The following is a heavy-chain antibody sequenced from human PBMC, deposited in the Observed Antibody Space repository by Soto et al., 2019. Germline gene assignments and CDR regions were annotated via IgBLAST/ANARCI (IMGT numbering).Heavy chain of an antibody. J-gene: IGHJ4*02. Sequence: QVQLVQSGAEVKKPGSSVKVSCKASGGTFSSYAISWVRQAPGQGLEWMGGIIPIFGTANYAQKFQGRVTITADESTSTAYMELSSLRSEDTAVYFCASAVTYYYDSSGYYNYWGQGTLVTVSS. V-gene: IGHV1-69*01. CDR2: IIPIFGTA. CDR1: GGTFSSYA. CDR3: ASAVTYYYDSSGYYNY. D-gene: IGHD3-22*01.